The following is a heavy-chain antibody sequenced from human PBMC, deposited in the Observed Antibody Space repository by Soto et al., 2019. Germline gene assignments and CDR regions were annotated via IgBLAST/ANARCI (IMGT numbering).Heavy chain of an antibody. J-gene: IGHJ4*02. CDR1: GGTFSSYT. Sequence: GASVKVSCKASGGTFSSYTISWVRQAPGQGLEWMGRIIPILGIANYAQKFQGRVTITADKSTSTAYMELSSLRSEDTAVYYCARWEGVPAAPNDYWGQGTLVTVSS. CDR3: ARWEGVPAAPNDY. D-gene: IGHD2-2*01. CDR2: IIPILGIA. V-gene: IGHV1-69*02.